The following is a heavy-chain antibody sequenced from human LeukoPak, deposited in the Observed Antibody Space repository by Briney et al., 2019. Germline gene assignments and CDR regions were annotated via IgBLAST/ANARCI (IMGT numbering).Heavy chain of an antibody. CDR2: IFHSGST. Sequence: PSETLSLTCTVSGGSISSSSYYWGWIRQPPGKGLEWIGSIFHSGSTYYNPSLKSRVTISVDTSKNQFSLKLSSVTAADTAVYYCAREGVGWFGGPRDYWGQGTLVTVSS. J-gene: IGHJ4*02. V-gene: IGHV4-39*07. CDR1: GGSISSSSYY. D-gene: IGHD3-10*01. CDR3: AREGVGWFGGPRDY.